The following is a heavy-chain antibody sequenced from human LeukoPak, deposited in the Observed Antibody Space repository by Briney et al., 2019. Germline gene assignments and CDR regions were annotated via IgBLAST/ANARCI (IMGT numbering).Heavy chain of an antibody. Sequence: PGGSLRLSCAASGFTFSKYPMHWVRQAPGKGLEWVAVIRYDGGYSNYYADSVKGRFTIPRDNSKNTLYLQMNSLRAEDTAVYYCARLNLGYGYFLEATKRDYWGQGTLVTVSS. CDR1: GFTFSKYP. CDR3: ARLNLGYGYFLEATKRDY. D-gene: IGHD5-18*01. J-gene: IGHJ4*02. CDR2: IRYDGGYSN. V-gene: IGHV3-30*04.